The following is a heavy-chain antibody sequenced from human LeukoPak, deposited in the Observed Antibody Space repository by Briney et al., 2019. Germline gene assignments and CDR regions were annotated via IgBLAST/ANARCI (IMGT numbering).Heavy chain of an antibody. CDR3: ASDPPYTSSSAW. CDR1: GFTFTSTA. V-gene: IGHV1-58*01. CDR2: ILVGSGNT. J-gene: IGHJ4*02. Sequence: SVTFSCKASGFTFTSTAVQWVRQAPGQRLEWIGWILVGSGNTNYAQMFQERVTLTWEVSTSTAYMVVRSLGSEDTAIYYCASDPPYTSSSAWWGQGTLVTVSS. D-gene: IGHD2-2*01.